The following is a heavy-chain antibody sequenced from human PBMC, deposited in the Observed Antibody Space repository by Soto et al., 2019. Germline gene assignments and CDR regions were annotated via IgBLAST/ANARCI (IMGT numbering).Heavy chain of an antibody. D-gene: IGHD3-10*01. Sequence: QVQLVESGGGVVQPGRSLRLSCAASGFTFSSYGMHWVRQAPGKGLEWVAVIWYDGSNKYYADSVKGRFTISRDNSKNTLYLQMNSLRAEDTAVYYCAKYGSGSYTEFDPWGQGTLVTVSS. CDR3: AKYGSGSYTEFDP. V-gene: IGHV3-33*06. J-gene: IGHJ5*02. CDR1: GFTFSSYG. CDR2: IWYDGSNK.